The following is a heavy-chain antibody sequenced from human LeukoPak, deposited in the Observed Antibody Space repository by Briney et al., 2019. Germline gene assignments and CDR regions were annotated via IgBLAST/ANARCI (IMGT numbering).Heavy chain of an antibody. D-gene: IGHD4-17*01. CDR1: GFTFSSYG. V-gene: IGHV3-30*02. CDR2: IRYDGSNK. CDR3: AKDHYGYFDY. Sequence: GGSLRLSCAASGFTFSSYGMHWVRQAPGKGLGWVAFIRYDGSNKYYADSVKGRFIISRDNSKNKLYLQMSSLRAEDTAVYYCAKDHYGYFDYWGQGTLVTVSS. J-gene: IGHJ4*02.